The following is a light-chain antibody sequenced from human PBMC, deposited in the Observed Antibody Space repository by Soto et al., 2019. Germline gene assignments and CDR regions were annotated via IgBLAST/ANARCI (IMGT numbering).Light chain of an antibody. CDR3: LQDFAYPLT. CDR1: QGVSND. J-gene: IGKJ4*01. Sequence: AIPMTQSPSSLSESVGDRVTITCRASQGVSNDVGWYQQKPGKAPRLLIYAASTLQSGVPSRFSGSQSATDFTLTISSLQPEDFATYYCLQDFAYPLTFGGGTKVEIK. CDR2: AAS. V-gene: IGKV1-6*01.